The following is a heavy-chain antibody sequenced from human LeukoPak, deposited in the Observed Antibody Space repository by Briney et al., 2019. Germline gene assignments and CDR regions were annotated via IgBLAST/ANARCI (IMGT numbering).Heavy chain of an antibody. CDR2: IKQDGSEK. CDR3: ARGFGITF. CDR1: GFSFSSHW. V-gene: IGHV3-7*03. D-gene: IGHD3-16*01. Sequence: GGSLRPSCAASGFSFSSHWMSWVRQAPGKGLEWVANIKQDGSEKHYVDSVKGRFTVSRDNAKNSLYLQMNSLRADDAAVYYCARGFGITFWGQGTLVTVSS. J-gene: IGHJ4*02.